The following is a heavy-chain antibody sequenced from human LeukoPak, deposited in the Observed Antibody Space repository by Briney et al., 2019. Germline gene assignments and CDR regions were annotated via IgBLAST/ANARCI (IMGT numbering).Heavy chain of an antibody. J-gene: IGHJ4*02. CDR2: MNPNSGNT. CDR1: GYTFTGYN. V-gene: IGHV1-8*03. D-gene: IGHD6-6*01. CDR3: ARGAVGSSSDYFDY. Sequence: ASVKVSCKASGYTFTGYNMHWVRQATGQGLEWMGWMNPNSGNTGYAQKFQGRVTITRNTSISTAYMELSSLRSEDTAVYYCARGAVGSSSDYFDYWGQGTLVTVSS.